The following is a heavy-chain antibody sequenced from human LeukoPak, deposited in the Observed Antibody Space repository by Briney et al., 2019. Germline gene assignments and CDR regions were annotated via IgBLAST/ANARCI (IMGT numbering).Heavy chain of an antibody. CDR3: ARAFDTVANGDY. V-gene: IGHV1-3*01. Sequence: ASVKVSCKASGYTFTSYAMHWGRQAPGQRLEWMGWINAGNGNTKYSQKFQGRVTITRDTSASTAYMELSSLRSEDTAVYYCARAFDTVANGDYWGQGTLVTVSS. J-gene: IGHJ4*02. D-gene: IGHD2-15*01. CDR2: INAGNGNT. CDR1: GYTFTSYA.